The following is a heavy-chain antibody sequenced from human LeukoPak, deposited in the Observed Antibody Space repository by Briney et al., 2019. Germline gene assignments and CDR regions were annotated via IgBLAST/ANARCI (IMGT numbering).Heavy chain of an antibody. CDR2: IIPIFGTA. Sequence: ASVKVSCKASGGTFSSYAISWVRQAPGQGLEWMGGIIPIFGTANYAQKFQGRVTVTADESTSTAYMELSSLRSEDTAVYYCARGQLGIHYFDYWGQGTLVTVSS. V-gene: IGHV1-69*13. D-gene: IGHD7-27*01. CDR3: ARGQLGIHYFDY. CDR1: GGTFSSYA. J-gene: IGHJ4*02.